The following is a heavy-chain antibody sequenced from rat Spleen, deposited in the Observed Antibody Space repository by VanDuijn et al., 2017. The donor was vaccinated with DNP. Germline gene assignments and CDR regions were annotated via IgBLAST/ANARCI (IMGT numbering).Heavy chain of an antibody. J-gene: IGHJ3*01. CDR3: VRSGSYGGHWFAY. V-gene: IGHV5-31*01. CDR2: ITSGSGST. Sequence: EVQLVESGGGLVQPGRSMKLSCAASGFTFNYYWMAWVRQVPGKGLEWIASITSGSGSTSYLDSVRGRFTISRDDAKDTLSLQMNSLRSEDTATYYCVRSGSYGGHWFAYWGQGTLVTVSS. D-gene: IGHD1-1*01. CDR1: GFTFNYYW.